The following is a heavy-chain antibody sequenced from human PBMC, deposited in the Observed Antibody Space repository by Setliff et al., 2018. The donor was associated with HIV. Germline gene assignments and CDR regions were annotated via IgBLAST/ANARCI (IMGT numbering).Heavy chain of an antibody. D-gene: IGHD3-16*01. CDR1: GFTFSSYD. Sequence: GASLKISCEASGFTFSSYDFHWVRQAAGKGLEWVSAIGTGGDTYYVDSVKGRFTISRENARNSLYLQMNSLRAGDTAVYYCAREIRTVYTGGHYFYGIDVWGQGTAVTVSS. V-gene: IGHV3-13*01. J-gene: IGHJ6*02. CDR2: IGTGGDT. CDR3: AREIRTVYTGGHYFYGIDV.